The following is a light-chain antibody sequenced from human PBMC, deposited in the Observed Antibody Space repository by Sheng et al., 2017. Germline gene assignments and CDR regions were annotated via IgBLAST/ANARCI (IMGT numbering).Light chain of an antibody. CDR3: QQYGRSPLT. CDR2: DAS. V-gene: IGKV3-20*01. J-gene: IGKJ4*01. CDR1: QSVPSRF. Sequence: EIVLTQSPGTLSLSPGERATLSCRASQSVPSRFVAWYQQRPGQAPRLLMYDASKRATGIPDRFSGSGSGTDFTLSISKLEPEDFAVYFCQQYGRSPLTFGGGPRVEI.